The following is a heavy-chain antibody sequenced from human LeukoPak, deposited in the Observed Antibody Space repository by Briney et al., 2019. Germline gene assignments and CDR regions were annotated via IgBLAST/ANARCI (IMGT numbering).Heavy chain of an antibody. J-gene: IGHJ4*02. CDR2: IRQDGGET. D-gene: IGHD1-26*01. V-gene: IGHV3-7*01. CDR3: VRGGFFRYSGTSGDY. CDR1: GFLFSNYW. Sequence: GGSLRLSCAASGFLFSNYWMQWVRQAPGKGLEWVANIRQDGGETYYVDSVKGRFTISRDNAQNSLYLQMTSLRVEDMAIYYCVRGGFFRYSGTSGDYWGQGTLVTVSS.